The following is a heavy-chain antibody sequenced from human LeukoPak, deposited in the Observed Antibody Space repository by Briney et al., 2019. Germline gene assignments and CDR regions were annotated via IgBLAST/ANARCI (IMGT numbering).Heavy chain of an antibody. V-gene: IGHV3-49*04. J-gene: IGHJ4*02. Sequence: GRSLRLSCTASGFTFGDYAMNWVRPAPGKGLEWVGFIRNKAYGGTTEYAASVKGRFTISRDDSKNIAYLQMNSLKTEDTGVYYCTRGLGGNVVDYWGQGTLVTVSS. CDR2: IRNKAYGGTT. CDR1: GFTFGDYA. D-gene: IGHD4-23*01. CDR3: TRGLGGNVVDY.